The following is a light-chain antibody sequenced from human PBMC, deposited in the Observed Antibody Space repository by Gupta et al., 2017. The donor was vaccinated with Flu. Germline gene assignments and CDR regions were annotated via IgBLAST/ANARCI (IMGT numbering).Light chain of an antibody. J-gene: IGLJ2*01. Sequence: GTVTLTCGASTRAVTSSHYPYWFQQKPGQAPRTLIYDTFNKHSWTPARFSGSLLGGKGALTLSGAQPEDEAEYYCLLSYNGVLVFGGGTKLTVL. CDR1: TRAVTSSHY. V-gene: IGLV7-46*01. CDR2: DTF. CDR3: LLSYNGVLV.